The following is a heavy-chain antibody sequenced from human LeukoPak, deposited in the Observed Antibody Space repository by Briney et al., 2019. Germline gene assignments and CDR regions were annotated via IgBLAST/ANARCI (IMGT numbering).Heavy chain of an antibody. CDR3: ATDSDYYGSGSHRDGFDI. D-gene: IGHD3-10*01. CDR1: GFTFRNYA. J-gene: IGHJ3*02. CDR2: ISNNGVYT. V-gene: IGHV3-21*01. Sequence: GGSLRLSCAASGFTFRNYAMSWVRQAPGKGLRWVSAISNNGVYTYYEDSVKGRFIISRDNAKNSLYLQMNSLRAEDTAVYYCATDSDYYGSGSHRDGFDIWGQGTMVTVSS.